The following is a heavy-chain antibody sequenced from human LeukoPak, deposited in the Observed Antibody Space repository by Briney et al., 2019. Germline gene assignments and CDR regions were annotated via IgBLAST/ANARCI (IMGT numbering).Heavy chain of an antibody. CDR1: GFTVSSNY. J-gene: IGHJ4*02. CDR2: ISRSDGST. D-gene: IGHD6-19*01. V-gene: IGHV3-23*01. Sequence: GGSLRLSCAASGFTVSSNYMSWVRQAPGKGLEWVSTISRSDGSTYSADSVKGRFTISRDNSKNTLYLQMNGLRVEDTAVYYCARPSSGWSQFDCWGQGTLVTVSS. CDR3: ARPSSGWSQFDC.